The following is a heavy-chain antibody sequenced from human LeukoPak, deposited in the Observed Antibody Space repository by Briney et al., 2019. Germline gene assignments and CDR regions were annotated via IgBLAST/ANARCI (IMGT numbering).Heavy chain of an antibody. CDR2: ISGSGGST. D-gene: IGHD3-3*01. CDR3: AKDRVGVAAFDY. J-gene: IGHJ4*02. V-gene: IGHV3-23*01. Sequence: PGGSLRLSCAASGFTFSSYAMSWVRQAPGKGLEWDSAISGSGGSTYYADSVKGRFTISRDNSKNTLYLHMNSLRAEDTAVYYCAKDRVGVAAFDYWGQGTLVTVSS. CDR1: GFTFSSYA.